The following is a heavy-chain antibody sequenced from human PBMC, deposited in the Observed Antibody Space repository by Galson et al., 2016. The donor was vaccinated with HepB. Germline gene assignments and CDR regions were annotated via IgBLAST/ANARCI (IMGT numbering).Heavy chain of an antibody. J-gene: IGHJ4*02. V-gene: IGHV3-11*01. CDR2: ISSSGTSI. Sequence: SLRLSCAASGFTFSDYYMTWIRQAPGKGLEWVAYISSSGTSIFYADSVRGRFTVSRDNAKNTLFLQMNSLRAEDTAVYYCTRDPGGAFDYWGQGTLVTVSS. CDR3: TRDPGGAFDY. D-gene: IGHD4/OR15-4a*01. CDR1: GFTFSDYY.